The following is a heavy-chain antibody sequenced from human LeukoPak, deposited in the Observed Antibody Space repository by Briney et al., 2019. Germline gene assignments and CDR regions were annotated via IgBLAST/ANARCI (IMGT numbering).Heavy chain of an antibody. J-gene: IGHJ4*02. CDR3: ARVVQGSGYSYGYYFDY. V-gene: IGHV4-59*01. CDR1: GGSISSYY. D-gene: IGHD3-22*01. Sequence: SETLSLTCTVSGGSISSYYWSWIRQPPGKGLEWIGYIYYSGSTNYNPSLKSRVTISVDTSKNQFSLKLSSVTAADTAVYYCARVVQGSGYSYGYYFDYWGQGTLVTVSP. CDR2: IYYSGST.